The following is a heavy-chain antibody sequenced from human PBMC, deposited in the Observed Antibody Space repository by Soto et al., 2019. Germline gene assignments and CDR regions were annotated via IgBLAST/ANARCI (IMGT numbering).Heavy chain of an antibody. J-gene: IGHJ6*02. CDR1: GFTFSSYG. Sequence: PGGSLRLSCAASGFTFSSYGMHWVRQAPGKGLEWVAVISYDGSNKYYADSVKGRFTISRDNSKNTLYLQMNSLRAEDTAVYYCAKVGYSYGVYYYYGMDVWGQGTTVTVSS. V-gene: IGHV3-30*18. CDR2: ISYDGSNK. CDR3: AKVGYSYGVYYYYGMDV. D-gene: IGHD5-18*01.